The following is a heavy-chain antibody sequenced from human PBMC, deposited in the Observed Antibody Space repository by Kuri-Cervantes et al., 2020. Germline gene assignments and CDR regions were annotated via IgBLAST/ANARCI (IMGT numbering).Heavy chain of an antibody. D-gene: IGHD2-21*02. CDR1: GGSISHYY. CDR3: ARAKGSLKVVVTAIWSVDAFDI. Sequence: SETLSLTCTVSGGSISHYYWNWIRQPPGKGLEWLGYIYYSGSGTTNYNPSLKSRVTISVDTSKNQFSLKLKSVTAEDTAVYYCARAKGSLKVVVTAIWSVDAFDIWGQGTMVTVSS. J-gene: IGHJ3*02. V-gene: IGHV4-59*01. CDR2: IYYSGSGTT.